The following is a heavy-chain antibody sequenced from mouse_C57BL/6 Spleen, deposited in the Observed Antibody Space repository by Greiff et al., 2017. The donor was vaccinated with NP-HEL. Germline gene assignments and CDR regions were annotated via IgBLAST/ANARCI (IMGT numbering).Heavy chain of an antibody. Sequence: EVMLVESGGDLVKPGGSLKLSCAASGFTFSSYGMSWVRQTPDKRLEWVATISSGGSYTYYPDSVKGRFTISRDNAKNTLYLQMSSLKSEDTAMYYCARHDKAMDYRGQGKPVTASS. CDR3: ARHDKAMDY. CDR1: GFTFSSYG. CDR2: ISSGGSYT. J-gene: IGHJ4*01. V-gene: IGHV5-6*01.